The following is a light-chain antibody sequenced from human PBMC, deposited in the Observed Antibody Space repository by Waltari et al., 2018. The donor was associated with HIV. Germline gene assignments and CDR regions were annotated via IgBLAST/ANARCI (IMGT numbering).Light chain of an antibody. V-gene: IGLV2-14*01. CDR3: SSYTSSSTWV. CDR1: SSDVGGYNY. Sequence: QSALTQPASVSGSPGQSITISCTGTSSDVGGYNYVSWYQQHPGKAPKLMIYEVSNRPSGVSTPFAGSKSGNAASLTISGLQAEDEADYYCSSYTSSSTWVFGGWTKLTVL. CDR2: EVS. J-gene: IGLJ3*02.